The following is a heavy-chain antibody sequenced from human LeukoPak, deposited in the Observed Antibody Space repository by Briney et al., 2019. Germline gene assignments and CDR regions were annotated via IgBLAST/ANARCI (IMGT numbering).Heavy chain of an antibody. Sequence: PGGSLRLSCAASGFIVSSKYMRGLRQARGEGLEGVSVIYSGGITYYADSVKGRFTISRDNSKNTLYLQMNRLRAEDTAMYYCARGLHLGSDIWGEGTMVTVSS. CDR3: ARGLHLGSDI. J-gene: IGHJ3*02. CDR2: IYSGGIT. D-gene: IGHD7-27*01. CDR1: GFIVSSKY. V-gene: IGHV3-66*02.